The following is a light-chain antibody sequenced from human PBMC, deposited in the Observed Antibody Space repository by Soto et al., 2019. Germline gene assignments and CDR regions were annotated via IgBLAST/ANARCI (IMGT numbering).Light chain of an antibody. J-gene: IGLJ1*01. CDR2: DVS. V-gene: IGLV2-14*01. Sequence: QSALTQPASVSGSPGQSITISCTGTSSDVGGYNFVSWYQQHPGKAPKLIISDVSNRPSGVSTRFSGSKSGNTASLTISGLQAEDEAVYYCSSYTSINTHVFGTGTKLTVL. CDR3: SSYTSINTHV. CDR1: SSDVGGYNF.